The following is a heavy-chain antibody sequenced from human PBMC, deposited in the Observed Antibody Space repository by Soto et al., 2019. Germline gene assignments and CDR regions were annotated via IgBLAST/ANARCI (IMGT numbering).Heavy chain of an antibody. V-gene: IGHV3-23*01. D-gene: IGHD6-19*01. J-gene: IGHJ4*02. CDR3: AKEGTSGLSYFDY. CDR2: ISGSGDTP. Sequence: PGGSLRLSCAASGFTFSNYAISWVRQAPGKGLEWVSIISGSGDTPYYADSVKGRFTISRDNSRNTLYLKMNSLRAGDSAKYYCAKEGTSGLSYFDYWGAGNLFTV. CDR1: GFTFSNYA.